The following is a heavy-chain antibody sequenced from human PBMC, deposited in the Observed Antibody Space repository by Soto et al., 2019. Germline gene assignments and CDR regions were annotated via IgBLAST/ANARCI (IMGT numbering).Heavy chain of an antibody. Sequence: SETLSLTCTVSGGSISSSSYYWGWIRQPPGKGLEWIGYIFDSGITHYNPSLKSRVAMSVDTSKNQFSLNLTSVTAADTAVYFCASQFCSGGACFNWFDPWGHGTLVTVSS. CDR2: IFDSGIT. CDR3: ASQFCSGGACFNWFDP. V-gene: IGHV4-39*01. J-gene: IGHJ5*02. CDR1: GGSISSSSYY. D-gene: IGHD2-21*02.